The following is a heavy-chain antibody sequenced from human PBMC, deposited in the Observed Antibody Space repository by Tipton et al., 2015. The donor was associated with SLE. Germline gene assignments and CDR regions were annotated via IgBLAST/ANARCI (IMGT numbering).Heavy chain of an antibody. J-gene: IGHJ6*02. CDR2: VYYSGTT. CDR1: GGSISSSSYY. CDR3: ARHIGVARGATYYYYYYGMDV. Sequence: TLSLTCTVSGGSISSSSYYWGWIRQPPGKGLEWIGSVYYSGTTYYNPSLKSRVTISVDTSKNQFSLKLTSVTAADTAVYYCARHIGVARGATYYYYYYGMDVWGPGTTVTVSS. V-gene: IGHV4-39*01. D-gene: IGHD6-19*01.